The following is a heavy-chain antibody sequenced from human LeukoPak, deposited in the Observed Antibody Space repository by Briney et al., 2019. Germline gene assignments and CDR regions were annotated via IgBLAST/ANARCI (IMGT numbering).Heavy chain of an antibody. CDR3: ARQTGSGLFILP. Sequence: SETLSLTCTVSGVSISSSNSYWGWIRQPPGKGLEWIGSIYYSGNTYCNASLKSQVSISIDTSKNQFSLKLTSVTAADTAVYYCARQTGSGLFILPGGQGTLVTVSS. V-gene: IGHV4-39*01. D-gene: IGHD3/OR15-3a*01. J-gene: IGHJ4*02. CDR2: IYYSGNT. CDR1: GVSISSSNSY.